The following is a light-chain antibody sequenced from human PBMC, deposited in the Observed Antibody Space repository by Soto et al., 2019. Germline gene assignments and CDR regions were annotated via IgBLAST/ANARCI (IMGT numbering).Light chain of an antibody. CDR1: SSNIGAAYD. CDR3: QSYDSSLRSYV. CDR2: GNN. J-gene: IGLJ1*01. Sequence: QSVLTQPPSMSGAPGQRVTISCTGSSSNIGAAYDVHWYKHLPGTAPKLLIYGNNNRPSGVPDRFSGSKSRTSASLAITGLQAGDEADYYCQSYDSSLRSYVFGTGTKVTVL. V-gene: IGLV1-40*01.